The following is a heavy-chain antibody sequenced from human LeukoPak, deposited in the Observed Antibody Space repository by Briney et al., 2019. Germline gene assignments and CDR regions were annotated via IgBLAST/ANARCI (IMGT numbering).Heavy chain of an antibody. D-gene: IGHD2-2*01. Sequence: PSETLSLTCTVSGGSISSYYWSWIRQPPGKGLEWIGYIYYSGSTNYNPSLKSRVTISVDTSKSQFSLKLSSVTAADTAVYYCARWSAAMGRYYFDYWGQGTLVTVSS. CDR2: IYYSGST. V-gene: IGHV4-59*08. J-gene: IGHJ4*02. CDR1: GGSISSYY. CDR3: ARWSAAMGRYYFDY.